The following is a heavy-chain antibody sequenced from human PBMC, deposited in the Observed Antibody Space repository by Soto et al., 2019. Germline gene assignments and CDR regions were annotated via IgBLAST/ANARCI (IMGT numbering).Heavy chain of an antibody. CDR3: ARGRATVTTNYYYYGMDV. CDR1: GYTFTSYY. CDR2: INPSGGST. Sequence: ASVNVSFKASGYTFTSYYMHWVRQAPGQGLEWMGIINPSGGSTSYAQKFQGRVTMTRDTSTSTVYMELSSLRSEDTAVYYCARGRATVTTNYYYYGMDVWGQGTTVTVSS. J-gene: IGHJ6*02. D-gene: IGHD4-4*01. V-gene: IGHV1-46*01.